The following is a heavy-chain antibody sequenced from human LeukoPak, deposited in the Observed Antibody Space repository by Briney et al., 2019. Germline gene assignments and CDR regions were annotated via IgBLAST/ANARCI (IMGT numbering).Heavy chain of an antibody. V-gene: IGHV4-61*02. CDR2: IYTSGST. D-gene: IGHD2-2*01. CDR3: ARGLIVVVPAANWFDP. Sequence: PSQTLSLTCTVSGGSIRSGSYYWSWIRQPAGKGLEWIRRIYTSGSTNYNPSLKSRVTISVDTSKNQFSLKLSSVTAADTAVYYCARGLIVVVPAANWFDPWGQGTLVTVSS. CDR1: GGSIRSGSYY. J-gene: IGHJ5*02.